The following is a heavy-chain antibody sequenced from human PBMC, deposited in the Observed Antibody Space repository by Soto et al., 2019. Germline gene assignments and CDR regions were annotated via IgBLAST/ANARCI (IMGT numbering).Heavy chain of an antibody. J-gene: IGHJ6*02. D-gene: IGHD2-2*01. CDR3: ARDTDIVVVPAATTDNDYYYGMDV. Sequence: EVQLVESGGGLVKPGGSLRLSCAASGFTFSSYSMHWVRQAPGKGLEWVSSIRSSSSYIYYADSVKGRFTISRDNAKNSLYLQMNSLEAEDTAVYYCARDTDIVVVPAATTDNDYYYGMDVWGQGTTVTVSS. V-gene: IGHV3-21*01. CDR1: GFTFSSYS. CDR2: IRSSSSYI.